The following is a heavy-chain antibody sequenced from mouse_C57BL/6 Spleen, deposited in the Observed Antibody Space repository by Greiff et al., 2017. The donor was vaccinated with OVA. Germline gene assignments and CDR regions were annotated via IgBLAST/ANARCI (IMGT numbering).Heavy chain of an antibody. CDR3: ARGGLRPSMDY. D-gene: IGHD2-2*01. J-gene: IGHJ4*01. Sequence: EVQLQQSGPVLVKPGASVKMSCKASGYTFTDYYMNWVKQSHGKSLEWIGVINPYNGGTSYNQKFKGKATLTVDKSSSTAYMELNSLTSEDSAVYYCARGGLRPSMDYWGQGTSVTVSS. CDR2: INPYNGGT. CDR1: GYTFTDYY. V-gene: IGHV1-19*01.